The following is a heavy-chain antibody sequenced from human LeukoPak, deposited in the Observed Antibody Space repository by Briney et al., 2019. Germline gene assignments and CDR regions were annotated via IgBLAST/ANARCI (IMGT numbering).Heavy chain of an antibody. V-gene: IGHV4-39*01. CDR2: INYRGGT. Sequence: SETLSLTCPVSGVSISSVTLYWGWIRQPPGKGLEWMGNINYRGGTSYNPSIKSRLTISRDTTKNQFSLKLSSVPAADTATYYCARYQGGTMFDIWGQGTEVTVSS. CDR1: GVSISSVTLY. CDR3: ARYQGGTMFDI. J-gene: IGHJ3*02. D-gene: IGHD3-10*01.